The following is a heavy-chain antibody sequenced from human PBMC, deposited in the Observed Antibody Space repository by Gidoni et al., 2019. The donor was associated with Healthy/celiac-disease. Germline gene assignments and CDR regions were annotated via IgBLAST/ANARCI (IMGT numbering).Heavy chain of an antibody. D-gene: IGHD3-10*01. CDR3: ARARDYGSGSYYKPPGY. V-gene: IGHV3-21*06. J-gene: IGHJ4*02. Sequence: EVQLVESGGGLVKPGGSVRLSCSASGLTFRSYSMNWVRQDPGQGMEWVSSISSSSSYIYYADSVKGRFTISRDNAKNSLYLQMNSLRAEDTAVYYWARARDYGSGSYYKPPGYWGQGTLVTVSS. CDR1: GLTFRSYS. CDR2: ISSSSSYI.